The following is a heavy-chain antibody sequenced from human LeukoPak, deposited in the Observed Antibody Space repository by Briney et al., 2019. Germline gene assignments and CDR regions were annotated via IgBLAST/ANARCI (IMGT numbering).Heavy chain of an antibody. V-gene: IGHV1-69*01. CDR1: GGTFGSYA. CDR3: ARTGSSGYYEDAFDI. CDR2: IIPIFGTA. J-gene: IGHJ3*02. Sequence: SVKVSCKASGGTFGSYAISWVRQAPGQGLEWMGGIIPIFGTANYAQKFQGRVTITADESTSTAYMELSSLRSEDTAVYYCARTGSSGYYEDAFDIWGQGIMVTVSS. D-gene: IGHD3-22*01.